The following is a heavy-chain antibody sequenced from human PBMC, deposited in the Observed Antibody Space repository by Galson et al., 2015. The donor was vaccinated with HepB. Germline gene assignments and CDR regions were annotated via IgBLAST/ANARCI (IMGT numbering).Heavy chain of an antibody. Sequence: SLRLSCAASGFTFSSYGMHWVRQAPGKGLEWVAVISYDGSNKYYADSVKGRFTISRDNSKNTLYLQMNSLRAEDTAVYYCAKDTLKYCSSTSCFYWYFDLWGRGTLVTVSS. D-gene: IGHD2-2*01. V-gene: IGHV3-30*18. J-gene: IGHJ2*01. CDR2: ISYDGSNK. CDR1: GFTFSSYG. CDR3: AKDTLKYCSSTSCFYWYFDL.